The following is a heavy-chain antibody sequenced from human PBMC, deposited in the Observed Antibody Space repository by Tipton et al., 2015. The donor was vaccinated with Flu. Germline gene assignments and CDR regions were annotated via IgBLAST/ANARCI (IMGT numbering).Heavy chain of an antibody. J-gene: IGHJ4*02. V-gene: IGHV4-38-2*01. CDR1: GDSISSDYY. Sequence: TLSLTCAVSGDSISSDYYWGWIRQFPGKGLEWIGSVSLTGDPNYNPSLKSRVTISIDTSKNQFSLKMTPLTAADTAVYYCARGSGYANVYVDSRGRGTLVTVSS. CDR3: ARGSGYANVYVDS. CDR2: VSLTGDP. D-gene: IGHD5-12*01.